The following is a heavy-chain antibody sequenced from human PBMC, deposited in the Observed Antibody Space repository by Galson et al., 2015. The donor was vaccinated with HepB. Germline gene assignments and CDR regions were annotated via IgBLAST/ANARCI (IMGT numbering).Heavy chain of an antibody. J-gene: IGHJ4*02. CDR2: ISNSGGTT. CDR3: AKHRISRLDCSRGSCYFDH. CDR1: GFTFRSYA. Sequence: SLRLSCAASGFTFRSYAMSWVRQAPGKGLEWVSGISNSGGTTHYADSVKGRFTISRDNSKNTLYLQMNSLRAEDTAVYYCAKHRISRLDCSRGSCYFDHWGQGTLVTVSS. V-gene: IGHV3-23*01. D-gene: IGHD2-15*01.